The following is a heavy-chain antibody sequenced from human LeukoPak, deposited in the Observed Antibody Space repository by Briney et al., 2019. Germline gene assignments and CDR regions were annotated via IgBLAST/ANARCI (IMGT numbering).Heavy chain of an antibody. CDR3: ARDRSGSYSRYYYYGMDV. CDR1: GDSISSYY. Sequence: PSETLSLTCTVSGDSISSYYWSWIRQPPGKGLEWIGYIYYSGSTNYNPSLKSRVTISVGTSKNQFSLRLSSVTAADTAAYYCARDRSGSYSRYYYYGMDVWAKGPRSPSP. D-gene: IGHD1-26*01. J-gene: IGHJ6*02. V-gene: IGHV4-59*01. CDR2: IYYSGST.